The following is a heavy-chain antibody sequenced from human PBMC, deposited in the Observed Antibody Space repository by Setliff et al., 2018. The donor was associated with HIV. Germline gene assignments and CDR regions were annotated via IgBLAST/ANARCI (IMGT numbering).Heavy chain of an antibody. CDR2: IKSKSDDGTT. D-gene: IGHD2-21*01. CDR1: GFTFSNAW. Sequence: GGSLRLSCAASGFTFSNAWMSWVRQAPGKGLEWVGRIKSKSDDGTTEYAAPVQGRFTISKDDSENTLYLQMNSLKTEDTAVYYCTTDAKTGVATGYWGQGTLVTVSS. CDR3: TTDAKTGVATGY. J-gene: IGHJ4*02. V-gene: IGHV3-15*01.